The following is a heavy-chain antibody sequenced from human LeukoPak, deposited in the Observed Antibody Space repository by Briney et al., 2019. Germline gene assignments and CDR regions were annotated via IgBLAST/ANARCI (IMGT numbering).Heavy chain of an antibody. D-gene: IGHD2-21*02. V-gene: IGHV5-51*01. CDR3: ARRSPLTQDAFDI. Sequence: GESLKISCKGSGYSFTSYWIGWVRRMPGKGLEWMGIIYPGDSDTTYSPSFQGQVTISADKSVSTAYVQWSSLKASDTAMYYCARRSPLTQDAFDIWGQGTMVTVSS. CDR1: GYSFTSYW. J-gene: IGHJ3*02. CDR2: IYPGDSDT.